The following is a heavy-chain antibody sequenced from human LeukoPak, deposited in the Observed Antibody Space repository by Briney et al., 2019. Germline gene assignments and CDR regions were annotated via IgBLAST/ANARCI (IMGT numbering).Heavy chain of an antibody. V-gene: IGHV3-15*01. Sequence: GGSLRLSCAASGFTFSKAWMNWVRQAPGKGLEWVGRIKTKTDGGTTDYAAPVKGRFTISRDDSKNTLFLQMNSLKTEETAVYYCPIATNFAVQIDYWGQGTLVTVSS. CDR3: PIATNFAVQIDY. CDR2: IKTKTDGGTT. D-gene: IGHD1-1*01. J-gene: IGHJ4*02. CDR1: GFTFSKAW.